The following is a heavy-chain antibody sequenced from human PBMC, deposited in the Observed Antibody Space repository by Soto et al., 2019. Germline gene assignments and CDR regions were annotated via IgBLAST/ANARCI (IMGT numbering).Heavy chain of an antibody. V-gene: IGHV4-39*01. D-gene: IGHD2-15*01. CDR2: IYYSGST. Sequence: PSETLSLTCTVSGGSISSRSYYWGWIRQPPGKGLEWIGSIYYSGSTYYNPSLKSRVTISVDTSKNQFSLKLSSVTAADTAVYYCARHGYCSGGSCYTPVDAFDIWGQGTMVTVSS. J-gene: IGHJ3*02. CDR3: ARHGYCSGGSCYTPVDAFDI. CDR1: GGSISSRSYY.